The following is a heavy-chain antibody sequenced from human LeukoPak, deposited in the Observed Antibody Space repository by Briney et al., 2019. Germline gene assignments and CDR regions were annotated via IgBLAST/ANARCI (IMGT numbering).Heavy chain of an antibody. CDR2: ISSSSSTI. CDR3: AREGISYYDFWSGYYTHNWFDP. V-gene: IGHV3-48*04. D-gene: IGHD3-3*01. CDR1: GFTFSSYS. J-gene: IGHJ5*02. Sequence: GGSLRLSCAASGFTFSSYSMNWVRQAPGKGLEWVSYISSSSSTIYYADSVKGRFTISRDNAKNTLYLQMNSLRAEDTAVYYCAREGISYYDFWSGYYTHNWFDPWGQGTLVTVSS.